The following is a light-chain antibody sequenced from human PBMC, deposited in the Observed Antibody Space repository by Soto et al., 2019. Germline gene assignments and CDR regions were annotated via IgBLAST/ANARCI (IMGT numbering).Light chain of an antibody. V-gene: IGKV3-20*01. J-gene: IGKJ1*01. Sequence: EIVLTQSPGTLSLSPGERATLSCRASQSVNSGYLAWYQHTPGQAPRLLIYDTSTRATGIPDRFSGSGSGTDFTLTISRLEPEDFAVYYCQQYDSSPRMFGQGTKVEI. CDR3: QQYDSSPRM. CDR2: DTS. CDR1: QSVNSGY.